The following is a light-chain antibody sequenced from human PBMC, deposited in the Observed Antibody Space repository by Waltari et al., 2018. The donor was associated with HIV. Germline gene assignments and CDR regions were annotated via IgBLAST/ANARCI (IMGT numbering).Light chain of an antibody. CDR1: QSISTW. J-gene: IGKJ1*01. V-gene: IGKV1-5*03. Sequence: DIQVTQSTSTLSASVGDRVTITCRASQSISTWLAWHQQTPGKAPKLLIYKASSLESGVPSRFSGSGSGTEFTLTITSLQPDDFATYYCQQYKTTSGTFGQGTKVEIK. CDR3: QQYKTTSGT. CDR2: KAS.